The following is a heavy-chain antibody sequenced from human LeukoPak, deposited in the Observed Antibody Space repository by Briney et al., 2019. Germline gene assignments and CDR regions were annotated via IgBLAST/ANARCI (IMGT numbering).Heavy chain of an antibody. J-gene: IGHJ4*02. CDR1: GFTFSTYW. CDR2: ISGDGSDT. Sequence: GGSLRLSCAASGFTFSTYWLLWVRQAPGKEMVWVSRISGDGSDTEYADSMKGRFTVSRDNAKNTLYLQMNSLRAEDTAVYYCAKREGYPSYHFDYWGQGTLVTVSS. V-gene: IGHV3-74*03. D-gene: IGHD5-12*01. CDR3: AKREGYPSYHFDY.